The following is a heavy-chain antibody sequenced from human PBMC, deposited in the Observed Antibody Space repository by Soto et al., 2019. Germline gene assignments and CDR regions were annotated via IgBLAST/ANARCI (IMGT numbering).Heavy chain of an antibody. J-gene: IGHJ6*02. Sequence: EVQLVESGGGLIQPGGSLRLSCAASGFTVSTKCMSWVRQAPAKGLEWVSVICSGGNTTYADSVKSRFTISRDNSKNKLYLQMNRLSAEDTALYYCVYNFWSGRWHCMDDWGQVTTVTDSS. CDR3: VYNFWSGRWHCMDD. CDR1: GFTVSTKC. D-gene: IGHD3-3*01. V-gene: IGHV3-53*01. CDR2: ICSGGNT.